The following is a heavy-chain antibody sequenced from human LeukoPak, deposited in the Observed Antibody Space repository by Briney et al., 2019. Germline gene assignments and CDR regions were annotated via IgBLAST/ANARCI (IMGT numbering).Heavy chain of an antibody. D-gene: IGHD1-26*01. J-gene: IGHJ4*02. CDR3: ARDQGGSYDY. Sequence: SETLSLTCTVSGGSISSYYWSWVRQPPGKGLEWIGYIYYSGSTNYNPSLKSRVTISVDTSKNQFSLKLSSVTAADTAVYYCARDQGGSYDYWGQGTLVTVSS. V-gene: IGHV4-59*01. CDR2: IYYSGST. CDR1: GGSISSYY.